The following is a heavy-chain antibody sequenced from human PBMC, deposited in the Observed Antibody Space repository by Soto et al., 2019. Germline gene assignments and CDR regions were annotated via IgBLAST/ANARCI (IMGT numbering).Heavy chain of an antibody. Sequence: GGSLRLSCAASGFTFSTYAMSWVRQAPGKGLEWVSSINSGGGGTFYSDSVKGRFTISRDNSKNTLYLQINSLRAEDTAVYNCAKRGTYYFDYWGQGALVTVSS. V-gene: IGHV3-23*01. CDR2: INSGGGGT. CDR3: AKRGTYYFDY. CDR1: GFTFSTYA. D-gene: IGHD3-10*01. J-gene: IGHJ4*02.